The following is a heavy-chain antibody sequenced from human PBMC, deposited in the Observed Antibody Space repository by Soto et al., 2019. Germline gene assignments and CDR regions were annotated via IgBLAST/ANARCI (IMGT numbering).Heavy chain of an antibody. D-gene: IGHD2-21*01. CDR3: AREPSALISKIDY. CDR1: GGSVSSGSYY. Sequence: SETLSLTCTVSGGSVSSGSYYWSWIRQPPGKGLEWIGYIYYSGSTNYNPSLKSRVTISVDTSKNQFSLKLSSVTAADTAVYYCAREPSALISKIDYWGLGTLVTVCS. V-gene: IGHV4-61*01. CDR2: IYYSGST. J-gene: IGHJ4*02.